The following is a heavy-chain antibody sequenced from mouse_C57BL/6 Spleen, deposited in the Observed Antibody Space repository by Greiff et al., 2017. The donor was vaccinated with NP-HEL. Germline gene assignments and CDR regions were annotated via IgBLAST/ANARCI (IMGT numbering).Heavy chain of an antibody. D-gene: IGHD1-1*01. J-gene: IGHJ1*03. V-gene: IGHV1-64*01. CDR1: GYTFTSYW. CDR3: ARKNDYGWYFDV. Sequence: VKLQQPGAELVKPGASVKLSCKASGYTFTSYWMHWVKQRPGQGLEWIGMIHPNSGSTNYNEKFKSKATLTVDKSSSTAYMQLSSLTSEDSAVYYCARKNDYGWYFDVWGTGTTVTVSS. CDR2: IHPNSGST.